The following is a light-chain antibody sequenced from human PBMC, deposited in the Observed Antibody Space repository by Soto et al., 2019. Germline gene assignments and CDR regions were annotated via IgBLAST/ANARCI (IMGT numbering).Light chain of an antibody. CDR3: ATWDDSLNGWV. CDR2: SHN. V-gene: IGLV1-44*01. Sequence: QSVLTKPPSASGTPGQRVTISCSGSRYNIGSNAVSWYHQLPGTAPKLLIYSHNQRPSGVPDRFSGSKSGTSASLAISGLQSDDEADYYCATWDDSLNGWVFGGGTKLTVL. CDR1: RYNIGSNA. J-gene: IGLJ3*02.